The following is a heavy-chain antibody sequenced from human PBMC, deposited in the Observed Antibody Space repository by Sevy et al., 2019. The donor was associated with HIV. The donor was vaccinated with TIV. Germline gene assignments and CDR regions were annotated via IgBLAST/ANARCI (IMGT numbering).Heavy chain of an antibody. CDR2: IKQGGNEQ. CDR1: AFSLSNYY. Sequence: GGSLRLSCAASAFSLSNYYMTWVRQAPGKGLEWVANIKQGGNEQFYLESVKGRFTISRDDSKNSVYLQMTSLRAEDTAVYYCAREGVIYDDDGRDFDDAFDIWGHGTMVT. D-gene: IGHD2-21*01. J-gene: IGHJ3*02. CDR3: AREGVIYDDDGRDFDDAFDI. V-gene: IGHV3-7*01.